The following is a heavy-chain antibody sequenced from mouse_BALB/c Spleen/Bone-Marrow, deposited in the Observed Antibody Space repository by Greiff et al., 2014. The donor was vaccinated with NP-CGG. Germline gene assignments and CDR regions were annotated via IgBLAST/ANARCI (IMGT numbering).Heavy chain of an antibody. CDR1: GFTFSSYG. CDR2: INSGGSHI. Sequence: EVKLVESGGDLVKPGGSLKLSCAASGFTFSSYGMSWVRQTPDKRLEWVATINSGGSHIYYPDSVKGRFTISRDNAKNTLYLQMNSLKSEDTAMYYCARRGYWDVRRSFDVWGAGTTVTVSS. J-gene: IGHJ1*01. CDR3: ARRGYWDVRRSFDV. D-gene: IGHD4-1*01. V-gene: IGHV5-6*02.